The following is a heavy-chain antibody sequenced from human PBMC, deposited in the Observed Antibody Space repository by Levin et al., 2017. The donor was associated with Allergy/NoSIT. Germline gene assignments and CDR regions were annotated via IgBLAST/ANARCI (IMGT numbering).Heavy chain of an antibody. D-gene: IGHD2-2*01. V-gene: IGHV3-23*01. J-gene: IGHJ4*02. CDR3: AKDRDVRSTSCYFDY. Sequence: LSLTCAASGFTFSSYAMSWVRQAPGKGLEWVSAISGSGGSTYYADSVKGRFTISRDNSKNTLYLQMNSLRAEDTAVYYCAKDRDVRSTSCYFDYWGQGTLVTVSS. CDR1: GFTFSSYA. CDR2: ISGSGGST.